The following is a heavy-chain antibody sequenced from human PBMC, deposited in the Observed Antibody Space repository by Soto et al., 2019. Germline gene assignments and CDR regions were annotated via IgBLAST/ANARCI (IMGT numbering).Heavy chain of an antibody. CDR2: INPSGGST. Sequence: ASVKVSCKASGYTFTSYYMHWVRQAPGQGLEWMGVINPSGGSTTSTQKLQGRVTMTRDTSTSTVYMELSSLRSEDTAMYHCVRSDWFDPWGHGTLVTVSS. CDR3: VRSDWFDP. V-gene: IGHV1-46*01. J-gene: IGHJ5*02. CDR1: GYTFTSYY.